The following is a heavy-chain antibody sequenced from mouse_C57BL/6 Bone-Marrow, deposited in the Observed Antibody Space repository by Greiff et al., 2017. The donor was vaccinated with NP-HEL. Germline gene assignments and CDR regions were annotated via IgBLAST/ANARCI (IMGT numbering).Heavy chain of an antibody. CDR3: ARHTRRQLRPYFDY. CDR2: ISSGGSYT. J-gene: IGHJ2*01. Sequence: VKLVESGGDLVKPGGSLKLSCAASGFTFSSYGMSWVRQTPDKRLEWVATISSGGSYTYYPDSVKGRFTISRDNAKNTLYLQMSSLKSEDTAMYYCARHTRRQLRPYFDYWGQGTTLTVSS. CDR1: GFTFSSYG. D-gene: IGHD3-2*02. V-gene: IGHV5-6*01.